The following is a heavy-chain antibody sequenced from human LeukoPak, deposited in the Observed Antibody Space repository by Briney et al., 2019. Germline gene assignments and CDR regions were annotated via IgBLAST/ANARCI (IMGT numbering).Heavy chain of an antibody. CDR3: VKAYTTSGTYSEP. CDR2: IGSNGVNT. CDR1: GFIFSTYA. V-gene: IGHV3-23*01. Sequence: GGSLRLPCTASGFIFSTYAMGWARQAPGKGLEWVSGIGSNGVNTYYADSAKGRFTISRDNSKNTVYLQMNSLRVEDTALYYCVKAYTTSGTYSEPWGQGTLVTVSS. D-gene: IGHD1-26*01. J-gene: IGHJ4*02.